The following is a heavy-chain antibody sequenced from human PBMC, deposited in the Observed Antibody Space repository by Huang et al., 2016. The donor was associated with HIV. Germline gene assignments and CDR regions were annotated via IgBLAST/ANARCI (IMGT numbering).Heavy chain of an antibody. Sequence: MSWVRQAPGKGLECVSTFSASGKTEKYVDPVNGRFTISRDNSKNTLYLRMVNLRVEDTAVYFCVTLSYFESGYWGQGTLVTVSS. J-gene: IGHJ4*02. D-gene: IGHD3-9*01. CDR3: VTLSYFESGY. CDR2: FSASGKTE. V-gene: IGHV3-23*01.